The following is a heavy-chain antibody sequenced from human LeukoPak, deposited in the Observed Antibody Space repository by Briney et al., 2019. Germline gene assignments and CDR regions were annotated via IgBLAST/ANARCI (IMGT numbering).Heavy chain of an antibody. CDR3: ARPAYGRWIGYFDY. D-gene: IGHD4-23*01. CDR2: ISWNSGSI. J-gene: IGHJ4*02. Sequence: GGSLRLSCAASGFTFDDYAMHWVRQAPGKGLEWVSGISWNSGSIGYADSVKGRFTISRDNSKNTLYLQMNSLRAEDTAVYYCARPAYGRWIGYFDYWGQGTLVTVSS. CDR1: GFTFDDYA. V-gene: IGHV3-9*01.